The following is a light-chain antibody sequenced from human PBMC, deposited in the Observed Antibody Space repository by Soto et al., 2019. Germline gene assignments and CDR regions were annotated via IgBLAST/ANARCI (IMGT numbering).Light chain of an antibody. CDR2: AAS. CDR1: QSVINN. Sequence: EIVMTQSPVTLSVSPGERATLSCRASQSVINNLAWYQQKPGQAPRLLIYAASSRATGIPDRFSGSGSGTDFTLTINRLEPEDFAVYYCQQYSNSITFGQGTRLEI. CDR3: QQYSNSIT. J-gene: IGKJ5*01. V-gene: IGKV3-20*01.